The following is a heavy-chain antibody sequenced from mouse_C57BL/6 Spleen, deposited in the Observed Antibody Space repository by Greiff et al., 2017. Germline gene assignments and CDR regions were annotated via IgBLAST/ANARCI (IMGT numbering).Heavy chain of an antibody. V-gene: IGHV14-2*01. J-gene: IGHJ1*03. CDR3: APYYYGSSYNWYFDV. Sequence: DVKLVESGAELVKPGASVKLSCTASGFNIKDYYMHWVKQRTEQGLEWIGRIDPEDGETKYAPKFQGKATITADTSSNTAYLQLSSLTSEDTAVYYCAPYYYGSSYNWYFDVWGTGTTVTVSS. CDR1: GFNIKDYY. D-gene: IGHD1-1*01. CDR2: IDPEDGET.